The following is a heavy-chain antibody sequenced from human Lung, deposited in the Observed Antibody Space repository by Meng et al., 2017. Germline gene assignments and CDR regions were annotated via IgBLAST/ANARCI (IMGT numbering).Heavy chain of an antibody. Sequence: SETLSLTCTVSGGSISSSSYYWGWIRQPPGKGLEWIGSIYYSGSTYYNPSLKSRVTISVDTSKNQFPLKLSSVTAADTAVYYCARDPRVYDSSGYPTGEWGYWGQGTLVTVSS. CDR2: IYYSGST. CDR3: ARDPRVYDSSGYPTGEWGY. CDR1: GGSISSSSYY. D-gene: IGHD3-22*01. J-gene: IGHJ4*02. V-gene: IGHV4-39*06.